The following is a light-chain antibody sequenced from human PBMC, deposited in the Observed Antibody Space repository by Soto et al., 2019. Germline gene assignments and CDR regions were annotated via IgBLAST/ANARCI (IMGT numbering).Light chain of an antibody. Sequence: QSVLTQPHSVSGSPGQSVTISCTGTNSDVGRYNSVSWYQQLPGKAPQLIISAVRQRPSGVPDRFSGSKSGNTASLTISGLQTDDEADYFCFSYTANDNWVFGGGTKATVL. CDR2: AVR. J-gene: IGLJ3*02. CDR3: FSYTANDNWV. V-gene: IGLV2-11*01. CDR1: NSDVGRYNS.